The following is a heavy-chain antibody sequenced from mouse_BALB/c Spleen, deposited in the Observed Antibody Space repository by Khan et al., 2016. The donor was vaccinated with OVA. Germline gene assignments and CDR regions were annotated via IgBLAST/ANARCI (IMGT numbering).Heavy chain of an antibody. Sequence: QVQLQQSGPELVKPGASVKMSCKISGYTFTDDVITWVKQRIGQGLEWIGECYRGSGTTYYNEKLKGKATLTADKSYNTVIMQLSTLKSEASAVYVCERCYNGAWFAYWGQGTLVTVSA. J-gene: IGHJ3*01. CDR1: GYTFTDDV. CDR2: CYRGSGTT. CDR3: ERCYNGAWFAY. D-gene: IGHD6-1*01. V-gene: IGHV1-81*01.